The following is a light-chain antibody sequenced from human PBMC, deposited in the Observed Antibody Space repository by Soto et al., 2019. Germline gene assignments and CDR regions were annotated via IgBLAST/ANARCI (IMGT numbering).Light chain of an antibody. CDR3: CLFASSKTWV. CDR2: EVT. CDR1: SSDVGAYNY. J-gene: IGLJ3*02. Sequence: QSVLTQPPSASGSPGQSVTISCTGTSSDVGAYNYVSWYQQHAGKAPKLVIYEVTKQPSGVPDRFSGSKSANTASLTVSGLQAVVGADYYCCLFASSKTWVFGGGTKLTVL. V-gene: IGLV2-8*01.